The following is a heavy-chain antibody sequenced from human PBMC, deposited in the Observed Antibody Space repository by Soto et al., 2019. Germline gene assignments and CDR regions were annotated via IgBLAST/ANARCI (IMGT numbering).Heavy chain of an antibody. D-gene: IGHD2-2*01. CDR2: IFYSGST. CDR1: GGSISSYS. CDR3: ARFRLSSSTSQCPAGPLDPYYYGMDV. J-gene: IGHJ6*02. V-gene: IGHV4-59*01. Sequence: ASDTLSLTCTVSGGSISSYSWSWIRQPPGKGLEWIGYIFYSGSTNYNPSLKSRVTISVDTSKNQVSLKLSSVTAADTAVYYCARFRLSSSTSQCPAGPLDPYYYGMDVWGQGTTVTVSS.